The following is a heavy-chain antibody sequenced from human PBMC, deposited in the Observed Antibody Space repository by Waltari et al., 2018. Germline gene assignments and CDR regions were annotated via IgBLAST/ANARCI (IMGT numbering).Heavy chain of an antibody. CDR1: GFTFSSYS. D-gene: IGHD2-2*03. CDR3: ARVPLDIALDY. V-gene: IGHV3-21*01. Sequence: EVQLVESGGGLVKPGGSLRLSCAASGFTFSSYSMNWVRQAPGKVLEWVSSISSSSSYIYYADSVKGRFTISRDNAKNSLYLQMNSLRAEDTAVYYCARVPLDIALDYWGQGTLVTVSS. CDR2: ISSSSSYI. J-gene: IGHJ4*02.